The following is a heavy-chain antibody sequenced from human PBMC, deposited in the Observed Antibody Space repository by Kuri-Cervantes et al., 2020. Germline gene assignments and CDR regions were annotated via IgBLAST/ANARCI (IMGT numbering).Heavy chain of an antibody. Sequence: ASVKVSCKASGYTFTYRYLHWVRQAPGQALEWMGWINPNSGGTNHAQMFQGRVTMTRDTSISTAYMELSSLRSEDTAVYYCASGRAVTDYFDYWGQGTLVTVSS. CDR3: ASGRAVTDYFDY. D-gene: IGHD4-17*01. V-gene: IGHV1-2*02. CDR1: GYTFTYRY. J-gene: IGHJ4*02. CDR2: INPNSGGT.